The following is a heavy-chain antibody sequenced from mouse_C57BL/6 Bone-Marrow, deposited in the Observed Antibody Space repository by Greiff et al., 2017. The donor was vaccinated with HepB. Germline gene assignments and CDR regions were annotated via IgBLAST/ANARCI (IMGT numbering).Heavy chain of an antibody. V-gene: IGHV1-4*01. Sequence: QVTLKESGAELARPGASVKMSCKASGYTFTSYTMHWVKQRPGQGLEWIGYINPSSGYTKYNQKFKDKATLTADKSSSTAYMQLSSLTSEDSAVYYCARGVLDYWGQGTTLTVSS. CDR2: INPSSGYT. CDR3: ARGVLDY. CDR1: GYTFTSYT. J-gene: IGHJ2*01.